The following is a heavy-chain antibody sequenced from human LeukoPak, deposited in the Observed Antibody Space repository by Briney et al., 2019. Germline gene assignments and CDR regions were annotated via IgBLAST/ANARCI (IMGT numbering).Heavy chain of an antibody. J-gene: IGHJ4*02. D-gene: IGHD2-15*01. V-gene: IGHV1-46*01. CDR3: ARVGMVVATFDY. Sequence: ASVKVSCKASGYTFASYYMHWVRQAPGQGLEWMGIINPSGGSTSYAQKFQGRVTMTRDTSTSTVYMELSSLRSEDTAVYYCARVGMVVATFDYWGQGTLVTVSS. CDR2: INPSGGST. CDR1: GYTFASYY.